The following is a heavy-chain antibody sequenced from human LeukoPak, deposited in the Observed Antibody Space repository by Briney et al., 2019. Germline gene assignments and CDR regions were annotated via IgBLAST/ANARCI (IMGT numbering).Heavy chain of an antibody. J-gene: IGHJ4*02. CDR2: IKTDGGEK. V-gene: IGHV3-7*01. Sequence: GGSLRLSCVASGFSFNNYWMSWFRQAPGKGLEWVGNIKTDGGEKYYVDSVRGRFTISRDNAKNSLYLQMNSLRAEDTAVYYCARLTTVVTLDYWGQGTLVTVSS. D-gene: IGHD4-23*01. CDR3: ARLTTVVTLDY. CDR1: GFSFNNYW.